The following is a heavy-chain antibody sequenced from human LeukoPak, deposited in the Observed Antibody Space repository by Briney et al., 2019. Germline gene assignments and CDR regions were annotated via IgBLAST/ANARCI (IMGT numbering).Heavy chain of an antibody. CDR2: ISGSGGST. J-gene: IGHJ4*02. CDR1: GFTFSSYA. V-gene: IGHV3-23*01. CDR3: AKPRSGSANWALQIFDN. Sequence: GGSLRLSCAASGFTFSSYAMSWVRQAPGKGLEWVLAISGSGGSTYYADSVKGRFTISRDNSKNTLYLQMNSLRAEDTAVYYCAKPRSGSANWALQIFDNWGQGTLVTVSS. D-gene: IGHD1-1*01.